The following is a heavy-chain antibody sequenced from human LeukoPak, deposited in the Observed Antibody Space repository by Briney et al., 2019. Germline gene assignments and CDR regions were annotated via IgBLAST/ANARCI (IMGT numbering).Heavy chain of an antibody. CDR1: GFTFSSYG. J-gene: IGHJ4*02. V-gene: IGHV3-48*01. D-gene: IGHD4-17*01. Sequence: PGGSLRLSCAASGFTFSSYGMHWVRQAPGKGLEWVSYISSSSSTIYYADSVKGRFTISRDNSKNTLYLQMNSLRAEDTAVYYCAKDQDDDYGDYVFDYWGQGTLVTVSS. CDR2: ISSSSSTI. CDR3: AKDQDDDYGDYVFDY.